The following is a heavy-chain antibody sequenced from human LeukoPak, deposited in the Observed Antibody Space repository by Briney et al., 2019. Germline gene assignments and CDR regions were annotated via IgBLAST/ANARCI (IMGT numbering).Heavy chain of an antibody. CDR1: GGSFSGYY. Sequence: SETLSLTCAVYGGSFSGYYWSWIRQPPGKGLEWIGEINHSGSTNYNPSLKSRVTISVDTSKNQFSLKLSSVTAADTAVYYCARGWAVVPAARYYYYYMDVWGKGTTVTVSS. CDR3: ARGWAVVPAARYYYYYMDV. V-gene: IGHV4-34*01. J-gene: IGHJ6*03. CDR2: INHSGST. D-gene: IGHD2-2*01.